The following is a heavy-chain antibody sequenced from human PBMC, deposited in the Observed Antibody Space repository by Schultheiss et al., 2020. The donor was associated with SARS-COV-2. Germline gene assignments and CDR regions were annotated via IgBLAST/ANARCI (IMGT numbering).Heavy chain of an antibody. CDR2: IYYSGST. Sequence: SETLSLTCTVSGGSISSSSYYWGWIRQPPGKGLEWIGSIYYSGSTNYNPSLKSRVTISVDTSKNQFSLKLSSVTAADTAVYYCARGGRHSGYERDDYYYYGMDVWGQGTTVTVSS. V-gene: IGHV4-39*07. CDR3: ARGGRHSGYERDDYYYYGMDV. CDR1: GGSISSSSYY. D-gene: IGHD5-12*01. J-gene: IGHJ6*02.